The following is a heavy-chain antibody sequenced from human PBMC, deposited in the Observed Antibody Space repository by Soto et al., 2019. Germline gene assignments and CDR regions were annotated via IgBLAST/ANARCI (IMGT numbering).Heavy chain of an antibody. CDR2: IYYSGGT. D-gene: IGHD3-9*01. V-gene: IGHV4-31*03. Sequence: ASETLSLTCTVSGGSIRSTGFHWSWIRQHPGKGLEWIGYIYYSGGTNYNPSLLSRVTISADTSKNQFSLHLTSVTAADTAVYYCASGLPGYYGPEYFQYWGQGTPVTVSS. J-gene: IGHJ1*01. CDR3: ASGLPGYYGPEYFQY. CDR1: GGSIRSTGFH.